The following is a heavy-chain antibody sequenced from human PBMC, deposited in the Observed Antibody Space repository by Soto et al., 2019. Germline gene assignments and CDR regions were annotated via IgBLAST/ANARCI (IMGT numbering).Heavy chain of an antibody. CDR1: GFSLSTSGVG. V-gene: IGHV2-5*02. CDR3: AHSGSTLNLLDY. CDR2: IYWDDDK. J-gene: IGHJ4*02. Sequence: QITLKESGPTLVKPTQTLTLTCTFSGFSLSTSGVGVGWIRQPPGKALEWLALIYWDDDKRYSPSLKSRLTITQDTSKNQVVLKMTNMDPVDTATYYCAHSGSTLNLLDYWGQGTLVTVSS. D-gene: IGHD2-2*01.